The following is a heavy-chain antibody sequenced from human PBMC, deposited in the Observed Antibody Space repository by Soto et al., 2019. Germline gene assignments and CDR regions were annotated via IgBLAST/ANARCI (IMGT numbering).Heavy chain of an antibody. Sequence: QVQLVQSGAEVKKPGSSVKVSCKACGGTFSSYTISWVRQAPGQGIEWMGRIIPILGIANYAQKFQGRVTITADKSTSTAYMELSSLRSEDTAVYYCARELGTVTVDYWGQGTLVTVSS. D-gene: IGHD4-17*01. CDR3: ARELGTVTVDY. CDR2: IIPILGIA. J-gene: IGHJ4*02. CDR1: GGTFSSYT. V-gene: IGHV1-69*08.